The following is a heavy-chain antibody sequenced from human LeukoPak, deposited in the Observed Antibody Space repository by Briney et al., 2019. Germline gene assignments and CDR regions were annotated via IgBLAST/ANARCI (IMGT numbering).Heavy chain of an antibody. Sequence: SVKVSCKSSGGTFSSYAISWVRQAPGQGLEWMGGIIPIFGTANYAQKFQGRVTITTDESTSTAYMELSSLRPEDTAVYYCASPSSYYDFWSGSHAFDIWGQGKIVTVSS. D-gene: IGHD3-3*01. CDR3: ASPSSYYDFWSGSHAFDI. V-gene: IGHV1-69*05. CDR2: IIPIFGTA. CDR1: GGTFSSYA. J-gene: IGHJ3*02.